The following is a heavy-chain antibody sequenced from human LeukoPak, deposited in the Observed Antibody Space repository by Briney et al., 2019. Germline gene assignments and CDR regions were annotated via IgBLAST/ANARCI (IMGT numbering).Heavy chain of an antibody. CDR1: GESFAGYY. J-gene: IGHJ4*02. CDR3: ARAREAVAIDY. CDR2: VNHSGST. D-gene: IGHD6-19*01. Sequence: SETLSLTCAVYGESFAGYYWTWIRQPPGKGLEWIGEVNHSGSTNYNPSLKSRVTVSADTSKNQFSLKLNSVTAADTAVYYCARAREAVAIDYWGQGTLVTVSS. V-gene: IGHV4-34*01.